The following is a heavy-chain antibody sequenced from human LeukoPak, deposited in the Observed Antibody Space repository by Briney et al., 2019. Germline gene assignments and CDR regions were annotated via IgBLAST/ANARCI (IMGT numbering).Heavy chain of an antibody. V-gene: IGHV4-39*07. J-gene: IGHJ3*02. D-gene: IGHD5-18*01. CDR3: ARGIQLWSPGAFDI. CDR1: GGSISSSSYY. CDR2: IYYSGST. Sequence: SETLSLTCTVSGGSISSSSYYWGWIRQPPGKGLEWIGSIYYSGSTYYNPSLKSRVTISVDTSKNQFSLKLSSVTAADTAVYYCARGIQLWSPGAFDIWGQGTMVTVSS.